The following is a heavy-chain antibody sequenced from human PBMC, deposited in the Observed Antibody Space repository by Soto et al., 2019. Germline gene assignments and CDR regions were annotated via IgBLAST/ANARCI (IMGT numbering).Heavy chain of an antibody. CDR2: IIPIFGTA. J-gene: IGHJ4*02. D-gene: IGHD2-15*01. CDR3: ARDALLCSGGSCYSRFDY. CDR1: GGTFSSYA. Sequence: QVQLVQSGAEVKKPGSSVKVSCKASGGTFSSYAISWVRQAPGQGLEWMGGIIPIFGTANYAQKFQGRVTITADESTSTAYMELSSLRSEDTAVYYCARDALLCSGGSCYSRFDYWGQGTLVTVSS. V-gene: IGHV1-69*12.